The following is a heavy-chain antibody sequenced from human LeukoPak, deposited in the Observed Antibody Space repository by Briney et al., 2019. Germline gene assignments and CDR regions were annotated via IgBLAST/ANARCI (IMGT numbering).Heavy chain of an antibody. CDR1: GFTFSSYS. Sequence: GGSLRLSCAASGFTFSSYSMNWVRRAPGKGMEWVSYIRSSSSTIYYAESVKGRFTISRDNAKNSLYLQMNSLRDEDTAVYYCARRLAVAGTLGGMDVWGQGTTVTVSS. CDR2: IRSSSSTI. J-gene: IGHJ6*02. CDR3: ARRLAVAGTLGGMDV. D-gene: IGHD6-19*01. V-gene: IGHV3-48*02.